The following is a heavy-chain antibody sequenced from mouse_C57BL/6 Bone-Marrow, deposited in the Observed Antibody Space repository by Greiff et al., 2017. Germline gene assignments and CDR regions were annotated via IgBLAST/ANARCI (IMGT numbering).Heavy chain of an antibody. V-gene: IGHV7-1*01. CDR1: GFTFSDFY. D-gene: IGHD1-1*01. J-gene: IGHJ4*01. CDR2: SRNKANDYTT. Sequence: EVMLVESGGGLVQSGRSLRLSCATSGFTFSDFYMEWVRQAPGKGLEWIAASRNKANDYTTEYSASVKGRFIVSRDTSQSILYLQMNALRAEDTAIYYCARDHYYGSSYAMDYWGRGTSVTVTS. CDR3: ARDHYYGSSYAMDY.